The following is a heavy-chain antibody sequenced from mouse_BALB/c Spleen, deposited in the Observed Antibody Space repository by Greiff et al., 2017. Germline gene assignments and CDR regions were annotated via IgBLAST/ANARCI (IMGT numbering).Heavy chain of an antibody. V-gene: IGHV5-12-1*01. Sequence: EVKLMESGGGLVKPGGSLKLSCAASGFAFSSYDMSWVRQTPEKRLEWVAYISSGGGSTYYPDTVKGRFTISRDNAKNTLYLQMSSRKSEDTAMYYCARLDSSGPWFAYWGQGTLVTVSA. CDR3: ARLDSSGPWFAY. CDR2: ISSGGGST. CDR1: GFAFSSYD. D-gene: IGHD3-2*01. J-gene: IGHJ3*01.